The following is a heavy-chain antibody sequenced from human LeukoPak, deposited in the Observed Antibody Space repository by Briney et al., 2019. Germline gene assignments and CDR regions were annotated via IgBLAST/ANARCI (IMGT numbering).Heavy chain of an antibody. CDR1: GGSISSYY. J-gene: IGHJ4*02. CDR2: ISYRGST. CDR3: ARHKGGTTYDY. D-gene: IGHD1-7*01. Sequence: PSETLPLTCTVSGGSISSYYWSWIRPPPGKGLEWIGYISYRGSTNYNASLQSRVTMSVDMSKNEFSLKVRSVTAADTAVYYCARHKGGTTYDYWGQGTLVTVSS. V-gene: IGHV4-59*08.